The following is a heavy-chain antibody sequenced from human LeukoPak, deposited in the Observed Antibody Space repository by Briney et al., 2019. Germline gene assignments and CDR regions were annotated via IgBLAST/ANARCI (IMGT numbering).Heavy chain of an antibody. CDR2: ISAYNGNT. J-gene: IGHJ3*02. Sequence: GASVKVSCKASGYTFTSYGISWVRQAPGQGLEWMGWISAYNGNTNYAQKLQGRVTMTTDTSTSTAYMELRSLRSDDTAVYYCAREKTYYYEGDAFDIWGQGTMVTVSS. D-gene: IGHD3-22*01. CDR3: AREKTYYYEGDAFDI. V-gene: IGHV1-18*01. CDR1: GYTFTSYG.